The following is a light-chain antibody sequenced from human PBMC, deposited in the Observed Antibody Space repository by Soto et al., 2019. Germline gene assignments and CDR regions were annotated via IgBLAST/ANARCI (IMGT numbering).Light chain of an antibody. J-gene: IGKJ1*01. CDR3: QQYGSSPRT. CDR1: QSISDT. CDR2: GAS. Sequence: IVMTQSPATLSVSPGGRATLSCRASQSISDTLAWYQQRPGQAPRLIIYGASSRATGIPDRFSGSGSGTDFTLTISRLEPEDFAVYYCQQYGSSPRTFGQGTKVDIK. V-gene: IGKV3-20*01.